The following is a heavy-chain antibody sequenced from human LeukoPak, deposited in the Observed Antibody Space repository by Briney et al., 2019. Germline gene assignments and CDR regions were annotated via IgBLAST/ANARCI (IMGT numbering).Heavy chain of an antibody. V-gene: IGHV3-7*04. CDR1: GFTFSTYW. Sequence: GGSLRLSCAGSGFTFSTYWMSWVRQAPGKGLEWVANINQDGGEKHYVDSVKGQFTISRDNAKDSLDLQLNSLRGEDTAVYYCARMYCGGGKCYLSYFDYWGQGTVVTVSS. D-gene: IGHD2-21*01. J-gene: IGHJ4*02. CDR3: ARMYCGGGKCYLSYFDY. CDR2: INQDGGEK.